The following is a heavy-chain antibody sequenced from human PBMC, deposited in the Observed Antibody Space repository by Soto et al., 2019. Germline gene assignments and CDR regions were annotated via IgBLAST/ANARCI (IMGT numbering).Heavy chain of an antibody. Sequence: GESLKISCQASGYNFASHWIGWVRQMPGKGLEWMGIVYPGDSDTRYSPSFQGQISISADKSINTAYLQWSSLKASDTAMFYCARFSGFQSFAYLPYFYSRGQGTLVTVSS. V-gene: IGHV5-51*01. J-gene: IGHJ1*01. CDR1: GYNFASHW. CDR2: VYPGDSDT. D-gene: IGHD6-25*01. CDR3: ARFSGFQSFAYLPYFYS.